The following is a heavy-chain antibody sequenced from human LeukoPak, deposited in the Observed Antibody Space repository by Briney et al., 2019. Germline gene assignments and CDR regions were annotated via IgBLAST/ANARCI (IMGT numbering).Heavy chain of an antibody. CDR2: VSDSGGST. CDR3: AKDEEKYYDSSGSAFDI. D-gene: IGHD3-22*01. V-gene: IGHV3-23*01. Sequence: QSGGSLRLSCAASGFTFSSYTMNWVRQAAGKGLEWVSTVSDSGGSTYYADSVKGRFTISRDNSKNTLYLQMNSLRAEDTAVYYCAKDEEKYYDSSGSAFDIWGQGTMVTVSS. J-gene: IGHJ3*02. CDR1: GFTFSSYT.